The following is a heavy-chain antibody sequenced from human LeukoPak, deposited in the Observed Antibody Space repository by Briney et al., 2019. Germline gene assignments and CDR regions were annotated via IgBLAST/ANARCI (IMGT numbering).Heavy chain of an antibody. V-gene: IGHV3-23*01. Sequence: GGSLRLSCAASGFTFSSYAMSWVRQAPGKGLEWVSAISGSGDSTYYADSVKGRFTISRDNSKNTLYLQMNSLRAEDTAVYYCAKDVRGGIXVAXDYWGQGXXXXXSS. J-gene: IGHJ4*02. CDR1: GFTFSSYA. CDR3: AKDVRGGIXVAXDY. CDR2: ISGSGDST. D-gene: IGHD6-19*01.